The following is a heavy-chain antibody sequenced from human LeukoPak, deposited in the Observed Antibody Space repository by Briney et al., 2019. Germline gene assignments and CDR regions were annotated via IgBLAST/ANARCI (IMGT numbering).Heavy chain of an antibody. CDR3: ATQYSSSWYGVPHFDY. J-gene: IGHJ4*02. CDR2: IYTSGSI. V-gene: IGHV4-4*07. D-gene: IGHD6-13*01. CDR1: GGSISSYY. Sequence: SETLSLTCTVSGGSISSYYWSWIRQPAGKGLEWIGRIYTSGSINYNPSLKSRVTMSVDTSKNQFSLKLSSVTAADTAVYYCATQYSSSWYGVPHFDYWGQGTLVTVSS.